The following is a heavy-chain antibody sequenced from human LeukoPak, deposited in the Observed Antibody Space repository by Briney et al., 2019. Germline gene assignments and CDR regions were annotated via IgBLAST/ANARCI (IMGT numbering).Heavy chain of an antibody. Sequence: SETLSLTCTVSGGSISSYYWSWIRQPPGKGLEWIGYIYYSGSTNYNPSLKSRVTISVDTSKNQFSLKLSSVTAADTAVYYCARGSGYYRSGMDVWGQGTTVTVSS. J-gene: IGHJ6*02. CDR3: ARGSGYYRSGMDV. CDR2: IYYSGST. D-gene: IGHD3-22*01. CDR1: GGSISSYY. V-gene: IGHV4-59*01.